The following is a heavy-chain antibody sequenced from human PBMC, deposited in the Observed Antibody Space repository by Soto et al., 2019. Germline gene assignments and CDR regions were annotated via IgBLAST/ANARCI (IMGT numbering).Heavy chain of an antibody. CDR2: IYYSGST. CDR3: ARFTIFGVVISSDYGMDV. CDR1: GGSISSGGYY. D-gene: IGHD3-3*01. J-gene: IGHJ6*02. Sequence: LSLTCTVSGGSISSGGYYWSWIRQHPGKGLEWIGYIYYSGSTYYNPSLKSRVTISVDTSKNQFSLKLSSVTAADTAVYYCARFTIFGVVISSDYGMDVWGQGTTVTVSS. V-gene: IGHV4-31*03.